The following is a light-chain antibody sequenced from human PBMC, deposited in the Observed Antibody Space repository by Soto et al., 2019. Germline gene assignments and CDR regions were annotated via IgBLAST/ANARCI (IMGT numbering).Light chain of an antibody. CDR2: GAS. CDR3: QQYGSSHL. Sequence: EIVMTQSPATLSVSPGGRATLSCRASQSVSRNLAWYQQKPGQSPRLLIYGASTRATGVPARFGGSGSGTVFTLTISSLQSEDSALYYCQQYGSSHLFGGGTKVEIK. CDR1: QSVSRN. V-gene: IGKV3-15*01. J-gene: IGKJ4*01.